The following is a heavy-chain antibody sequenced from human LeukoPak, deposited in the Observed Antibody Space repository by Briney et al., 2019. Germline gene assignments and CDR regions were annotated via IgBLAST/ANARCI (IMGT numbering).Heavy chain of an antibody. J-gene: IGHJ6*02. CDR2: ISWNSGSI. V-gene: IGHV3-9*01. CDR1: GFTFDDYA. CDR3: AKDMGGVVPPGENYHYQRIDV. Sequence: GGSLRLSCAASGFTFDDYAMHWVRQAPGKGLEWVSGISWNSGSIGYADSVKGRFTISRDNAKNSLYLQMNSLRAEDTALYYCAKDMGGVVPPGENYHYQRIDVWGQGTTVTVSS. D-gene: IGHD3-3*01.